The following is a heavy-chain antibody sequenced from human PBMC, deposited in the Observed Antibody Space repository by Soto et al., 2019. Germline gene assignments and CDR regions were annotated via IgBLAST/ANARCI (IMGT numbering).Heavy chain of an antibody. CDR2: IYYSGST. Sequence: SETLSLTCTVSGGSISSHYWNWIRQPPGKGLEYIGYIYYSGSTNYNPSLKSRVTISIDTSKNQFSLKLSSVTAADTAVYYCARGITMIYGFDPWGQGTLVTVSS. J-gene: IGHJ5*02. V-gene: IGHV4-59*08. CDR1: GGSISSHY. D-gene: IGHD3-22*01. CDR3: ARGITMIYGFDP.